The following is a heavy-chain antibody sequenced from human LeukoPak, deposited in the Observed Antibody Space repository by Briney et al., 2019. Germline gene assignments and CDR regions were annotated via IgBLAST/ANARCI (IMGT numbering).Heavy chain of an antibody. V-gene: IGHV3-23*01. J-gene: IGHJ6*03. Sequence: GGSLRLSCAASGFTFSNYAMSWVRQALGKGLEWVSTLSASGGSPYYADSVKGRFTISRDNSKNTLYLQMNSLRAEDTAVYYCAKDYQYYDILTGYYRSYYYYYYMDVWGKGTTVTISS. CDR3: AKDYQYYDILTGYYRSYYYYYYMDV. D-gene: IGHD3-9*01. CDR1: GFTFSNYA. CDR2: LSASGGSP.